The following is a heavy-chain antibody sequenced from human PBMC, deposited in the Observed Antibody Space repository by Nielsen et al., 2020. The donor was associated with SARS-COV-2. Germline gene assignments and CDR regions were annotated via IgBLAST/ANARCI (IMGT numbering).Heavy chain of an antibody. CDR3: ARARGAYGDYYYYYYTDV. CDR1: GDSVSSSRAA. Sequence: SETLSLTCALSGDSVSSSRAAWNWIRQSPSRGLEWLGRTYYRSKWYNDYAVSVKSRITINPDTSKNQFSLHLNSVTPEDTAVYYCARARGAYGDYYYYYYTDVWGKGTTVTVSS. J-gene: IGHJ6*03. V-gene: IGHV6-1*01. CDR2: TYYRSKWYN. D-gene: IGHD4-17*01.